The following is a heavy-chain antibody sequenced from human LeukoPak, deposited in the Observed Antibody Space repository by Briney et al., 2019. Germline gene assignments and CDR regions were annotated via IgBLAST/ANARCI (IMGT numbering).Heavy chain of an antibody. Sequence: AGGSLRLSCAASGLTFSNYAMSWVRQAPGKGLEWVSVVSGSGGSTYYADSVKGRFTISRDNSKNTLYLQMNSLRAEDTAVYYCAKGNDILTGYYHYWGQGTLVTVSS. CDR1: GLTFSNYA. V-gene: IGHV3-23*01. J-gene: IGHJ4*02. CDR3: AKGNDILTGYYHY. CDR2: VSGSGGST. D-gene: IGHD3-9*01.